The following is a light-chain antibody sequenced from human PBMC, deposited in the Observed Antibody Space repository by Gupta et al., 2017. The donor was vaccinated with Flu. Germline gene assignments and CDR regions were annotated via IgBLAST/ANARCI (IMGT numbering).Light chain of an antibody. Sequence: QSVLTQTPSASGTPGQRVTISCSGSSSNIGSNSVYWYQQPPGAAPKLLIYRSNQRPSGVPDRFSGSKSGTSASLAISGLRSEDEADYHCAAWDDSLSGPVFGGGTKVTVL. J-gene: IGLJ3*02. V-gene: IGLV1-47*01. CDR2: RSN. CDR1: SSNIGSNS. CDR3: AAWDDSLSGPV.